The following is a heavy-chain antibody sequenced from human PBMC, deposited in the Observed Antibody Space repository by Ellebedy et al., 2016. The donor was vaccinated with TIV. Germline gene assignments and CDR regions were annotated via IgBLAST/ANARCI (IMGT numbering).Heavy chain of an antibody. CDR1: GFTFSSYA. CDR3: ARDRLAYGDYNYYYGMDV. J-gene: IGHJ6*02. V-gene: IGHV3-23*01. D-gene: IGHD4-17*01. CDR2: ISGSGGST. Sequence: GESLKISXAASGFTFSSYAMSWVRQAPGKGLEWVSAISGSGGSTYYADSVKGRFTISRDNSKNTLYLQMNSLRAEDTAVYYCARDRLAYGDYNYYYGMDVWGQGTTVTVSS.